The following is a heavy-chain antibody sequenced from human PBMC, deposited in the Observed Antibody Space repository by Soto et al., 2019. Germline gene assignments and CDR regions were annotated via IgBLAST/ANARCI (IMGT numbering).Heavy chain of an antibody. CDR2: TYYRSKWYN. CDR3: ARGEQYSGRIFDY. Sequence: QVQLQQSGPGLVKPSQTLSVTCGISGDSVSNNSAAWNWLRQSPSRGLEWLGRTYYRSKWYNDYAVSVESRITINPDTSKNHFSLQLNFVTPEDTAVYFCARGEQYSGRIFDYWGQGTLVTVSS. J-gene: IGHJ4*02. D-gene: IGHD1-26*01. CDR1: GDSVSNNSAA. V-gene: IGHV6-1*01.